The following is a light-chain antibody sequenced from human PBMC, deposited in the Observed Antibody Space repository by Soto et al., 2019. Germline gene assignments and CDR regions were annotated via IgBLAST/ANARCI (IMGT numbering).Light chain of an antibody. J-gene: IGKJ1*01. V-gene: IGKV3-20*01. CDR3: QLGV. CDR1: QPIVATY. CDR2: GAS. Sequence: EIVLTQSPGSLSLSPGERATLSCRASQPIVATYLAWYQQKLGQAPRLLIYGASSRASGIPDRFSGGGSGTEFTLTIPRLEPEDSAVYYCQLGVFGQGTKVEIQ.